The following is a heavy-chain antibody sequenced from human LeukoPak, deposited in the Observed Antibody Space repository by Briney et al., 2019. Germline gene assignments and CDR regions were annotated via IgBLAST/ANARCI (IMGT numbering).Heavy chain of an antibody. D-gene: IGHD5-12*01. V-gene: IGHV3-15*01. CDR3: TTGYSFGEFDY. Sequence: PGGSLRLSCVVSGFTFNDAWMNWVRQAPGKGLEWVGRIKSKTDGGTTDYAAPVKGRFTISRDDSKNTVYLQMNSLKTEDTAVYYCTTGYSFGEFDYWGQGTLVTVSS. J-gene: IGHJ4*02. CDR1: GFTFNDAW. CDR2: IKSKTDGGTT.